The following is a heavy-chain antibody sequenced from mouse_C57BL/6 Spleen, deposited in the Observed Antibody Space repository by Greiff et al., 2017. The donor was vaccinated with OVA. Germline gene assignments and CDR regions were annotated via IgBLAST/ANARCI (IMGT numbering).Heavy chain of an antibody. D-gene: IGHD1-1*01. Sequence: QVQLQQPGAELVRPGSSVKLSCKASGYTFTSYWMDWVKQRPGQGLEWIGNIYPSDSETHYNQKFKDKATLTVDKSSSTAYMQLSSLTSEDSAVYYGARSGTTVVAPYFDYWGQGTTLTVSS. J-gene: IGHJ2*01. CDR3: ARSGTTVVAPYFDY. V-gene: IGHV1-61*01. CDR1: GYTFTSYW. CDR2: IYPSDSET.